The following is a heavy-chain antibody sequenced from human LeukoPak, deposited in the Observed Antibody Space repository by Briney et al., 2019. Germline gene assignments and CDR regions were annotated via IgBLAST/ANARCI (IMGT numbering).Heavy chain of an antibody. J-gene: IGHJ4*02. Sequence: ASVKVSCKASGYTFTSYAMHWVRQAPGQRLEWMGWINAGSGNTKYSQKFQGRVTITRDTSASTAYMELSSLRSEDTAVYYCAREDSSGYYSLDYWGQGTLVTVSS. V-gene: IGHV1-3*01. D-gene: IGHD3-22*01. CDR2: INAGSGNT. CDR1: GYTFTSYA. CDR3: AREDSSGYYSLDY.